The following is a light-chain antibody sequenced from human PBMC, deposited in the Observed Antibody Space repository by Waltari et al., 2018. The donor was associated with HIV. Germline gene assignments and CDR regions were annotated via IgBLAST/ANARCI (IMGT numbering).Light chain of an antibody. CDR3: QSTDSSGIVI. CDR1: ALPKQF. V-gene: IGLV3-25*03. J-gene: IGLJ2*01. CDR2: KDT. Sequence: SYELTQSPSMSLPPGQQPRLPRSADALPKQFANWYQQKPGQAPVLIIYKDTERPSGIPERFSGSSSGTTVTLTISGVQAEDEADYYCQSTDSSGIVIFGGGTKLTVL.